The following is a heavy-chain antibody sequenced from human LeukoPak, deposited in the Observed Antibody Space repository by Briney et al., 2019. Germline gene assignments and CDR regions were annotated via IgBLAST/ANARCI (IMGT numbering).Heavy chain of an antibody. CDR2: INHSGST. CDR1: GGSFSGYY. D-gene: IGHD2-15*01. V-gene: IGHV4-34*01. CDR3: ASTEVGYFDY. Sequence: PSETLSLTCAVYGGSFSGYYWSWIRQPPGKGLEWIGEINHSGSTNYNPSLKSRVTISVDTSKNQFSLKLSSVTAADTAVYYCASTEVGYFDYWGQGTLVTVSS. J-gene: IGHJ4*02.